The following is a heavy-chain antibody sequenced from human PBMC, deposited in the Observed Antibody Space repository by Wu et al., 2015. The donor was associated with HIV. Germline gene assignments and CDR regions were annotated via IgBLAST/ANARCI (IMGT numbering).Heavy chain of an antibody. V-gene: IGHV1-69*13. CDR3: ASNLGDDILTGYYYFDY. J-gene: IGHJ4*02. D-gene: IGHD3-9*01. Sequence: QVQLVQSGAEVKKPGSSVKVSCKASGGTFSSYAISWVRQAPGQGLEWMGRIIPIFGTANYAQKFQGRVTITADESTSTAYMELSSLRSEDTAVYYCASNLGDDILTGYYYFDYWARERWSPSPQ. CDR2: IIPIFGTA. CDR1: GGTFSSYA.